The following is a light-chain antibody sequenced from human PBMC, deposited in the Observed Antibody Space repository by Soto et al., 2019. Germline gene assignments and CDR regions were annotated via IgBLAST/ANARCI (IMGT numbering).Light chain of an antibody. V-gene: IGLV2-23*01. CDR1: SSDVGSYNL. J-gene: IGLJ2*01. Sequence: QSVLTQPASVSGSPGQSITISCTGTSSDVGSYNLVSWYQQHPGKAPELMIYDGSKRPSGVSHRFSGSKSGNTASLTITGLQAEDEADYYCCSYAGSSTVVFGGGTQLTVL. CDR3: CSYAGSSTVV. CDR2: DGS.